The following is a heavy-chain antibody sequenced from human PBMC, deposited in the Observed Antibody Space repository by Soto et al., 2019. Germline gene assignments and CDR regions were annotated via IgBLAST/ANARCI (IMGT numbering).Heavy chain of an antibody. J-gene: IGHJ6*04. CDR1: GFTFGDYA. D-gene: IGHD5-12*01. V-gene: IGHV3-49*03. Sequence: GGSLRLSCTASGFTFGDYAMSWFRQAPGKGLEWVGFIRSKAYGGTTEYAASVKGRFTISRDDSKSIAYLQMNSLKTEDTAVYYCTRGKISGYDLDLVDVWGKGTTVTVSS. CDR2: IRSKAYGGTT. CDR3: TRGKISGYDLDLVDV.